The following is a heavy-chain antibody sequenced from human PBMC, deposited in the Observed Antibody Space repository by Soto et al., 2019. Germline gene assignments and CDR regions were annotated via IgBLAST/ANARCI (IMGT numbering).Heavy chain of an antibody. J-gene: IGHJ6*02. CDR3: ARHIVVVPAAMGTVTYYYYGMDV. D-gene: IGHD2-2*01. CDR2: IDPSDSYT. CDR1: GYSFTSYW. Sequence: GESLKISCKGSGYSFTSYWISWVRQMPGKGLEWMGRIDPSDSYTNYSPSFQGHVTISADKSISTAYLQWSSLKASDTAMYYCARHIVVVPAAMGTVTYYYYGMDVWGQGTTVTVSS. V-gene: IGHV5-10-1*01.